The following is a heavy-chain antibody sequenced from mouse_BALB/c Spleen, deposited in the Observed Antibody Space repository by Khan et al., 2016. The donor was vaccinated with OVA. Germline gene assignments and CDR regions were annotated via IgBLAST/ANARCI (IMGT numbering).Heavy chain of an antibody. D-gene: IGHD2-14*01. CDR2: INTHSGVP. CDR3: ARGGAAFYRNDGGAMDY. CDR1: GYTFTTAG. V-gene: IGHV9-4*02. J-gene: IGHJ4*01. Sequence: IPLVQSGPELKKPGETVRISCKASGYTFTTAGMQWVQKMPGKGLKWIGWINTHSGVPKYAEDFKGRFAFSLETSASTVYLQITNLKNEDTATYFCARGGAAFYRNDGGAMDYWGQGTSVTVSS.